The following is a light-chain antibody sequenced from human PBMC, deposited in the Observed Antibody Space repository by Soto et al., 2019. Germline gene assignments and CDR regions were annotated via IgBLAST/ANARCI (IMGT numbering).Light chain of an antibody. Sequence: DIQMSQSPSSVCASVGDRVTITGRASQGITNRLAWYQQKPGKAPKLLIYEASSLQSGVPSRISGSGSGTDFTLTISSLQPEDFATYYCQQANSFPITFGQGTRLEIK. CDR2: EAS. V-gene: IGKV1D-12*01. CDR3: QQANSFPIT. J-gene: IGKJ5*01. CDR1: QGITNR.